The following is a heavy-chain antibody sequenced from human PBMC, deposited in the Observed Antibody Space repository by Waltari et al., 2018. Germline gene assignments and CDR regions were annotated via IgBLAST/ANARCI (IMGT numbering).Heavy chain of an antibody. CDR3: AREKAGAATLDY. Sequence: QVQLVQSGAEVKKPGSSVKVSCKASGGTFSSYAISWVRQAPGQGLEWMGGINPNSGGTNYAQKFQGWVTMTRDTSISTAYMELSRLRSDDTAVYYCAREKAGAATLDYWGQGTLVTVSS. CDR1: GGTFSSYA. J-gene: IGHJ4*02. CDR2: INPNSGGT. V-gene: IGHV1-2*04. D-gene: IGHD2-15*01.